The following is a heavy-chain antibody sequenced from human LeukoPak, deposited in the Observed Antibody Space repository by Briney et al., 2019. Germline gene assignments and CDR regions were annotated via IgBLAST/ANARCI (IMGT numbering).Heavy chain of an antibody. V-gene: IGHV4-34*01. CDR2: INHSGST. J-gene: IGHJ3*02. CDR1: GGSFSGYY. CDR3: ARRYCTNGVCYPATVTRGAFDI. D-gene: IGHD2-8*01. Sequence: SETLSLTCAVYGGSFSGYYWSWIRQPPGKGQEWIGEINHSGSTNYNPSLKSRVTISVDTSKNQFSLKLSSVTAADTAVYYCARRYCTNGVCYPATVTRGAFDIWGQGTMVTVSS.